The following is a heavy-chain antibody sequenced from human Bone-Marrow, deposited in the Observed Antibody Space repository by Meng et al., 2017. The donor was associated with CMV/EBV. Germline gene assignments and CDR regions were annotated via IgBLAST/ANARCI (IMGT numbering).Heavy chain of an antibody. CDR1: GFTFSSYG. Sequence: GESLKISCAASGFTFSSYGMHWVRQAPGKGLEWVAFIRYDGSNKYYADSVKGRFTISRGNSKNTLYLQMNSLRAEDTAVYYCAKGSSGSPGTDYWGQGTLITVSS. CDR3: AKGSSGSPGTDY. V-gene: IGHV3-30*02. D-gene: IGHD1-26*01. J-gene: IGHJ4*02. CDR2: IRYDGSNK.